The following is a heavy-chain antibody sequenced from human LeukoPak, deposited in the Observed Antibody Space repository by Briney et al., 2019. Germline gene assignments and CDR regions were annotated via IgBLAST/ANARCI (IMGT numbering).Heavy chain of an antibody. CDR3: AGHNDYGEPLIGAFDI. CDR1: GGSISSSNW. Sequence: SGTLSLTCAVSGGSISSSNWWSWVRQPPGKGLEGFGEIYHSGSTNYNPSLKSRVTISVDKSKNQFSLKLSSVTAADTAVYYCAGHNDYGEPLIGAFDIWGQGTMVTVSS. D-gene: IGHD4-17*01. V-gene: IGHV4-4*02. J-gene: IGHJ3*02. CDR2: IYHSGST.